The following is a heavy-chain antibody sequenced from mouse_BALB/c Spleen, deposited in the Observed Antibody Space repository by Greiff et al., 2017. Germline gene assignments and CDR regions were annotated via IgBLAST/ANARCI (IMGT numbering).Heavy chain of an antibody. J-gene: IGHJ3*01. CDR1: GYTFTDYY. CDR2: IYPGSGNT. CDR3: ARGRSH. Sequence: VQLVESGAELARPGASVKLSCKASGYTFTDYYINWVKQRTGQGLEWIGEIYPGSGNTYYNEKFKGKATFTADTSSNTAYMQLSSLTSEDSAVYYCARGRSHWGQGTLVTVSA. V-gene: IGHV1-76*01.